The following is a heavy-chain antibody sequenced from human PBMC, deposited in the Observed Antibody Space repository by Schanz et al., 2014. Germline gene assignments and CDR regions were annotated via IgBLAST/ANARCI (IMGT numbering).Heavy chain of an antibody. CDR3: AKYGGELGVSFEY. D-gene: IGHD7-27*01. CDR2: IKQDGSEK. J-gene: IGHJ4*02. Sequence: EVQLVESGGGLVQPGGSLRLSCAASGFTFSSYWMSWVRQAPGEGLEWVANIKQDGSEKYYVDSVKGRFTISRDNAKNSLYLQINCLRPEDPAVYYCAKYGGELGVSFEYWGQGTLVTVSS. V-gene: IGHV3-7*01. CDR1: GFTFSSYW.